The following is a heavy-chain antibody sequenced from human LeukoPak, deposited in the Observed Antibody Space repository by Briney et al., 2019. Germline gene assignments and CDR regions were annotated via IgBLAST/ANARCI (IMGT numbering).Heavy chain of an antibody. V-gene: IGHV1-69*06. D-gene: IGHD2-15*01. CDR1: GGTFSSYA. Sequence: GASGKASCKASGGTFSSYAISWVRQAPGQRLGWMGKIIPIFGTANYAQKFQGRVTITADKSTSTAYMQLSSLRTADTAVYYCARDLSCSGGSGYSHYYYYMDVWGKGTTVTVSS. J-gene: IGHJ6*03. CDR3: ARDLSCSGGSGYSHYYYYMDV. CDR2: IIPIFGTA.